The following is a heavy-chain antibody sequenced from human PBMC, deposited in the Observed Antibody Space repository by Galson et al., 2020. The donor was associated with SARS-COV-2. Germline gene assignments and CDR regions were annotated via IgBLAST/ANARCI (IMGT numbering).Heavy chain of an antibody. CDR1: GGSIRSGGYY. Sequence: VQASETLSLTCTVPGGSIRSGGYYWSWIRPHPGKGLEWIGHIYDSGTTYHNPSLTSRITISIDTSKNQFSLKLSSVTAADTAVYYCARLTEIQLWLRQWYFDSWGQGTLVTVSS. V-gene: IGHV4-31*03. CDR3: ARLTEIQLWLRQWYFDS. D-gene: IGHD5-18*01. CDR2: IYDSGTT. J-gene: IGHJ4*02.